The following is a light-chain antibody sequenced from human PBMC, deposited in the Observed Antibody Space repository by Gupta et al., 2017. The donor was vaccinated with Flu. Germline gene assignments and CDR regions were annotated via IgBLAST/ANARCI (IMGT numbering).Light chain of an antibody. CDR2: DAS. CDR1: QSVSLNY. Sequence: GTLSLSPGERATLSCRASQSVSLNYLGWYQQRPGQVPRLLIYDASRRSTGIPDRFSGSGSGTDFTLTISRLEPEDIAVYYCHQYAHPPVTFGGGTKVEIK. J-gene: IGKJ4*01. V-gene: IGKV3-20*01. CDR3: HQYAHPPVT.